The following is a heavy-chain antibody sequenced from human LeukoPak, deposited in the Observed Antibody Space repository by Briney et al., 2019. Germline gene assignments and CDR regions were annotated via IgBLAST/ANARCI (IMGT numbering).Heavy chain of an antibody. J-gene: IGHJ6*03. CDR2: INHSGST. Sequence: SETLSLTXAVYGGSFSGYYWSWIRQPPGKGLEWIGEINHSGSTNYNPSLKSRVTMSVDTSKNQFSLKLSSVTAADTAVYYCARPNSGYSSSRYYYYMDVWGKGTTVTVSS. CDR3: ARPNSGYSSSRYYYYMDV. D-gene: IGHD6-6*01. CDR1: GGSFSGYY. V-gene: IGHV4-34*01.